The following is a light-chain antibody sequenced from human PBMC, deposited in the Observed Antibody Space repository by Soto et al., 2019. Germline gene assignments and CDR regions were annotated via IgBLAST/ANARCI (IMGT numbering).Light chain of an antibody. V-gene: IGLV8-61*01. CDR1: SGSVSTSYS. CDR3: VLHMGSGIWV. Sequence: QTVVTQEPSFSVSPGGTVTLTCGLSSGSVSTSYSPSWYQQTPGQAPRTLIYNTNTRSSGVPDRFSGSILGNKAALTITGAQADDESDYYCVLHMGSGIWVFGRGTKLTVL. CDR2: NTN. J-gene: IGLJ2*01.